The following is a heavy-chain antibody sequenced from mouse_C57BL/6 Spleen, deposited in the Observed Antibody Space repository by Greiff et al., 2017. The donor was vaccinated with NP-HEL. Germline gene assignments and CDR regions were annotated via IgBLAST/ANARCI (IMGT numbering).Heavy chain of an antibody. CDR2: IYPRSGNT. D-gene: IGHD2-4*01. CDR1: GYTFTSYG. CDR3: ARSIYYDYDEGPWFAY. Sequence: QVQLQQSGAELARPGASVKLSCKASGYTFTSYGISWVKQRTGQGLEWIGEIYPRSGNTYYNEKFKGKATLTADKSSSTAYMELRSLTSEDSAVYFCARSIYYDYDEGPWFAYWGQGTLVTVSA. V-gene: IGHV1-81*01. J-gene: IGHJ3*01.